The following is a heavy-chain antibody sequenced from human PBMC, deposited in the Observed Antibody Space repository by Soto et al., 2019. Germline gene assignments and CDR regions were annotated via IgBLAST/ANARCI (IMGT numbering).Heavy chain of an antibody. CDR2: ISGAGGAT. V-gene: IGHV3-23*01. CDR1: GFTFSNYA. D-gene: IGHD1-26*01. Sequence: EVQLLESGGGLVQPGGSLRLSCAASGFTFSNYAMSWVRQAPGKGLEWVSTISGAGGATFYADSVKGRFTIARDNSKSTLLLQLNSLRAEDTAIYYCAIDHGTYASVGGDYWGQGTLVTVSS. J-gene: IGHJ4*02. CDR3: AIDHGTYASVGGDY.